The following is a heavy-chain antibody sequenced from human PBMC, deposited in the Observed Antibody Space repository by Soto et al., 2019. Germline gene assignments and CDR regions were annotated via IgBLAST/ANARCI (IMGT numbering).Heavy chain of an antibody. D-gene: IGHD3-22*01. V-gene: IGHV3-48*02. J-gene: IGHJ6*02. CDR2: ISSSSSTI. CDR3: AREGYYDSSGYYVSPYYYYGMDV. Sequence: PGGCLRLSCAAAGFIFRGDSLNCVRQAPGKGLEWVSYISSSSSTIYYADSVKGRFTISRDNAKNSLYLQMNSLRDEDTAVYYCAREGYYDSSGYYVSPYYYYGMDVWGQGTTVTVPS. CDR1: GFIFRGDS.